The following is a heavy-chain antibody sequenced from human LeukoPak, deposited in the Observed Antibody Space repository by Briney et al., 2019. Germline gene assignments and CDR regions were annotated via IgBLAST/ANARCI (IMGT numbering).Heavy chain of an antibody. CDR1: GFTFSSYA. CDR3: AREGSRSFFDF. CDR2: ISGGGDST. Sequence: GGSLRLSCAASGFTFSSYAMSWVRQAPGKGMEWVSTISGGGDSTYYADSVKGRFTISRDNAKNSLKLQMNSLRAEDTAVYYCAREGSRSFFDFWGQGILVTVSS. V-gene: IGHV3-23*01. J-gene: IGHJ4*02.